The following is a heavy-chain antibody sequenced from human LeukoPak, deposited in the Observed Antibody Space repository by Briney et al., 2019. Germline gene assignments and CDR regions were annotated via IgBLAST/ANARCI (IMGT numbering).Heavy chain of an antibody. J-gene: IGHJ4*02. Sequence: GASVKVSCKASGYTFTSYYMHWVRQAPGQGLEWMGIINPSGGSTSYAQKFQGRVTMTRDTSTSIVYMELSSLRSEDTAVYYCAREAIVVVPAAMLYFDYWGQGTLVTVSS. CDR1: GYTFTSYY. D-gene: IGHD2-2*01. V-gene: IGHV1-46*01. CDR3: AREAIVVVPAAMLYFDY. CDR2: INPSGGST.